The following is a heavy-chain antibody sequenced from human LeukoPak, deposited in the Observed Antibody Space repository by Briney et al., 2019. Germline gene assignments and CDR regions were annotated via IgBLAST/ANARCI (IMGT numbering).Heavy chain of an antibody. CDR3: ARDGAGCSGGSCYSGGNWFDP. CDR1: GFTFSSYW. J-gene: IGHJ5*02. CDR2: IKQDGSEK. Sequence: GGSLRLSCAASGFTFSSYWMSWVRQAPGKGLEWVANIKQDGSEKYYVDSVKGRFTISRDNAKNSLYLQMNSLRAEDTAVYYCARDGAGCSGGSCYSGGNWFDPWAREPWSPSPQ. V-gene: IGHV3-7*01. D-gene: IGHD2-15*01.